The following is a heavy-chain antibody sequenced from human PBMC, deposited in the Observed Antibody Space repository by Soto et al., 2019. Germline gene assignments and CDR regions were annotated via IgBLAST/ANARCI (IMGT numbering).Heavy chain of an antibody. CDR3: ARSVAVPGAHIDY. CDR1: GGSISGSY. CDR2: VYYTGST. Sequence: SETLSLTCSVSGGSISGSYWSWIRQSPGKGLEWLGYVYYTGSTNYSPSLRSRVSISVDASKNEFSLRLSSVTAADTAVYFCARSVAVPGAHIDYWGQGTQVTVSS. V-gene: IGHV4-59*01. D-gene: IGHD6-19*01. J-gene: IGHJ4*02.